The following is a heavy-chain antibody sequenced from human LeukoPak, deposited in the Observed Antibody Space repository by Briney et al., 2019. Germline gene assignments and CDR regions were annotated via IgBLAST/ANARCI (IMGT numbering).Heavy chain of an antibody. Sequence: GGSLRLSCAASGFTFSSYAMHWVRQAPGKGLEWVAVISYDGSNKYYADSVKGRFTISRDNSKNTLYLQMNSLRAEDTAVYYCARARDTVTYTDHWGQGTLVTVSS. V-gene: IGHV3-30*04. CDR3: ARARDTVTYTDH. CDR2: ISYDGSNK. CDR1: GFTFSSYA. J-gene: IGHJ4*02. D-gene: IGHD4-17*01.